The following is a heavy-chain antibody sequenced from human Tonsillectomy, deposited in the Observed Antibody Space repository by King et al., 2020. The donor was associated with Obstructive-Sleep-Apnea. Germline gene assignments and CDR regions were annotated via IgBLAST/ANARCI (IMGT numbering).Heavy chain of an antibody. J-gene: IGHJ3*02. D-gene: IGHD1-26*01. CDR1: VFTFSSYG. CDR3: AKDRGSYDAFDI. Sequence: VQLVESGGGVVQPGRSLRLSCAASVFTFSSYGMHWVRQAPGTGLEWVAFIRYAGSNKYYADSGKGRFTSSRDNSKNTLYLQMNSLRAEDTAVYYCAKDRGSYDAFDIWGQGTMVTVSS. V-gene: IGHV3-30*02. CDR2: IRYAGSNK.